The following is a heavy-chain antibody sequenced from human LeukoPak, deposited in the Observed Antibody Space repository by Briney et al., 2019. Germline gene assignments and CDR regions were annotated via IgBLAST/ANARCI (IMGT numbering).Heavy chain of an antibody. CDR1: GGSFTGYY. V-gene: IGHV4-34*01. CDR3: ARYNRTLYYFDY. Sequence: SETLSLTCAVYGGSFTGYYWTWIRQPPGKGLEWIGDITYGGNTNYNPSLKSRVTISVDTSKNQFSLKLSSVTAADTAVYYCARYNRTLYYFDYWGQGTLVTVSS. D-gene: IGHD1-1*01. J-gene: IGHJ4*02. CDR2: ITYGGNT.